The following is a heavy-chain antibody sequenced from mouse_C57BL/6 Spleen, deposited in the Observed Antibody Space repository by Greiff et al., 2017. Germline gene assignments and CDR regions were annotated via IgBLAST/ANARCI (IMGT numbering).Heavy chain of an antibody. CDR2: ISSGSSTI. D-gene: IGHD4-1*01. CDR3: ARPNWDVGYIDY. CDR1: GFNFSDYG. Sequence: VQLKESGGGLVKPGGSLKLSCAASGFNFSDYGMHWVRQAPETGLEWVAYISSGSSTIYYADTVKGRFTISRDNAKNTLLLQITSLRSEDTPMYYSARPNWDVGYIDYWGQGTTLTVSS. V-gene: IGHV5-17*01. J-gene: IGHJ2*01.